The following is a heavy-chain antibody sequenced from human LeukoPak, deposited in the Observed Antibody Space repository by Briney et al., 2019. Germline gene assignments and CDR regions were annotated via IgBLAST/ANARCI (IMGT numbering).Heavy chain of an antibody. CDR1: GFSLSTYW. CDR3: GRFGYVAGVDL. D-gene: IGHD6-19*01. V-gene: IGHV3-7*01. CDR2: INPGGTET. J-gene: IGHJ4*02. Sequence: PGGSLRLSCAASGFSLSTYWVTWVRQAPGTRLEWVANINPGGTETYYVEPVKGRFTISRDNAKNLVYLQMNSLRAEDSAVYHCGRFGYVAGVDLWGQGTLVTVSS.